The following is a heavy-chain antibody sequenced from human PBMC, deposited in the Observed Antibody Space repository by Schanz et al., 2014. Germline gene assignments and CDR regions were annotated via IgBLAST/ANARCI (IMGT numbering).Heavy chain of an antibody. CDR2: IKEDGSVK. V-gene: IGHV3-7*02. J-gene: IGHJ4*02. Sequence: EVQLAESGGGLVQPGGSLRLSCAASTFTFSSDWMSWVRQAPGKGLEWVANIKEDGSVKDYVDSVKGRFTISRDNAENALYLQMNSLRAEDTGLYFCARGGSGSHYRLDYWGQGTLVTVSS. CDR1: TFTFSSDW. CDR3: ARGGSGSHYRLDY. D-gene: IGHD1-26*01.